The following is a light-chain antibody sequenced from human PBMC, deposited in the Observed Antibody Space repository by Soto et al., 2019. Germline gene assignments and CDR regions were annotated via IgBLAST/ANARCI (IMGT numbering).Light chain of an antibody. CDR2: KAS. J-gene: IGKJ1*01. Sequence: DIQMTQSPSTLSASVGDRVTITCRASQSISSWLAWYQQKPGKAPKLLIYKASSLESGVPSRFSGSGSGTEFTLTISSLQPDDFATYYCQQYNSWWTFGQGTNVEIK. CDR3: QQYNSWWT. V-gene: IGKV1-5*03. CDR1: QSISSW.